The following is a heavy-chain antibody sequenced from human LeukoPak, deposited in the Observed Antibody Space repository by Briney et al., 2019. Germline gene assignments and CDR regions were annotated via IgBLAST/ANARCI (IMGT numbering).Heavy chain of an antibody. D-gene: IGHD2-2*01. CDR2: INHSGST. V-gene: IGHV4-34*01. CDR3: ARDCSSSTCYFDH. Sequence: LRLSCAASGFTFGAYYMSWIRQPPGKGLEWIGEINHSGSTNYNPSLKSRLTISVDTSKKQFSLKLNSVTAADTAVYYCARDCSSSTCYFDHWGQGTLVTVSS. CDR1: GFTFGAYY. J-gene: IGHJ4*02.